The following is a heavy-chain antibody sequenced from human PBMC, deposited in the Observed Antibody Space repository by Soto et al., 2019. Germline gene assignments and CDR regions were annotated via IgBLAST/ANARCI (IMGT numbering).Heavy chain of an antibody. CDR1: GFTFSSYE. D-gene: IGHD2-15*01. V-gene: IGHV3-48*03. CDR3: ARDLGVVAATIKHRMDV. J-gene: IGHJ6*02. CDR2: ISSSGSTI. Sequence: GGSLRLSCAASGFTFSSYEMNWVRQAPGKGLEWVSYISSSGSTIYYADSVKGRFTISRDKSKNQISLKLSSVTAADTAVYYCARDLGVVAATIKHRMDVWGQGTTVTVSS.